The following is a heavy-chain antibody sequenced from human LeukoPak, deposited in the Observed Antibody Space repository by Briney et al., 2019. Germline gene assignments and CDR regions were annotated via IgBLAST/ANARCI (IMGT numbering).Heavy chain of an antibody. CDR3: ARDFDVGLVLFDY. CDR2: INPNSGGT. D-gene: IGHD6-6*01. V-gene: IGHV1-2*02. J-gene: IGHJ4*02. Sequence: ASVNVSCKASGYTFTGYYMHWVRQAPGQGLEWMGWINPNSGGTNYAQKFQGRVTMTRDTSISTAYMELSRLRSDDTAVYYCARDFDVGLVLFDYWGQGTLVTVSS. CDR1: GYTFTGYY.